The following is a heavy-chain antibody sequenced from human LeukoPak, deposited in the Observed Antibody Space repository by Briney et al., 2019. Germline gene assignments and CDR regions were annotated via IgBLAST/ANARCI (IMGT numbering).Heavy chain of an antibody. Sequence: GGSLRLSCAASGFTLSSYTMTWVRQAPGKGLEWVSSISSSSSYIYYADSVKGRFTISRDNAKNSLYLQMNSLRAEDTAAYYCARDLSYRYVFDYWGQGTLVTVSS. J-gene: IGHJ4*02. D-gene: IGHD1-26*01. CDR2: ISSSSSYI. CDR1: GFTLSSYT. CDR3: ARDLSYRYVFDY. V-gene: IGHV3-21*01.